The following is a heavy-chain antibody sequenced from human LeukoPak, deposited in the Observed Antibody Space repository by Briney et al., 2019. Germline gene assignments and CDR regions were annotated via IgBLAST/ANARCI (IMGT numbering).Heavy chain of an antibody. V-gene: IGHV3-74*01. Sequence: GGSLRLSCAASGFTFSSNWMHWVRQAPGKGLVWVSRIYNDGSDTNYADSVKGRFTISRDNAKNTLYLQMNSLRAEDTAVYYCARDNYYGSGSDYWGQGTLVTVSS. CDR1: GFTFSSNW. CDR2: IYNDGSDT. CDR3: ARDNYYGSGSDY. J-gene: IGHJ4*02. D-gene: IGHD3-10*01.